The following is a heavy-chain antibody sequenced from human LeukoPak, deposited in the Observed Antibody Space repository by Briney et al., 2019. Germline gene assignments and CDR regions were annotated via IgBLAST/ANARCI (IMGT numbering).Heavy chain of an antibody. V-gene: IGHV3-21*04. CDR2: ISSSSSYI. J-gene: IGHJ4*02. CDR1: GFTFSSYS. D-gene: IGHD6-19*01. Sequence: GGSLRLSCAASGFTFSSYSMNWVRQAPGKGLEWVSSISSSSSYIYYADSVKGRFTISRDNSKNTLYLQMNSLRAEDTAVYYCAKDREYSSGWYSSPPGANDYWGQGTLVTVSS. CDR3: AKDREYSSGWYSSPPGANDY.